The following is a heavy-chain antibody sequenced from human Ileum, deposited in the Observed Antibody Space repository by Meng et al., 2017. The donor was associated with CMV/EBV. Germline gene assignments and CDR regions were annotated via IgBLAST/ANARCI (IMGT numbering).Heavy chain of an antibody. D-gene: IGHD2-15*01. CDR2: INWNGGST. J-gene: IGHJ6*02. CDR3: ARGWRGGGMDV. CDR1: GFNFDDYG. Sequence: GESLKISCAASGFNFDDYGMSWVRQAPGKGLEWVSGINWNGGSTDYADSVKGRFTISRDNAKNSLYLQMSSLRVEDTALYHCARGWRGGGMDVWGQGTTVTVSS. V-gene: IGHV3-20*01.